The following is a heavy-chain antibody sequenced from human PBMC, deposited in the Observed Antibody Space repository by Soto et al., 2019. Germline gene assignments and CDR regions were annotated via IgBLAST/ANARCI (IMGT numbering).Heavy chain of an antibody. D-gene: IGHD2-2*01. Sequence: ASVKVSCKASGYSFTSLDINWVRQTAGQGLEWMGWMQPSTGRTGYAQKFQGRVTMTRDTSTSTVYMELSSLRSEDTAVYYCARRDIVVVPASPKDYYYYYGMDVWGQGTTVTVSS. J-gene: IGHJ6*02. CDR2: MQPSTGRT. CDR3: ARRDIVVVPASPKDYYYYYGMDV. V-gene: IGHV1-8*01. CDR1: GYSFTSLD.